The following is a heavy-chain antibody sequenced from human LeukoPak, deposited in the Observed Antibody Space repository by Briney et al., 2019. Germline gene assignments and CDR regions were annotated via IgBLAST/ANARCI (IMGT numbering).Heavy chain of an antibody. D-gene: IGHD4-17*01. Sequence: ASVKVSCKASGYTFTSYDINWVRQATGQGLEWMGWMNPNSGNTGYAQKFQGRVTMTRNTSISTAYMELSSLRSEDTAVYYCAAGGTVTSSWYYYYKDVLGKGTTVTVSS. J-gene: IGHJ6*03. CDR2: MNPNSGNT. CDR1: GYTFTSYD. CDR3: AAGGTVTSSWYYYYKDV. V-gene: IGHV1-8*01.